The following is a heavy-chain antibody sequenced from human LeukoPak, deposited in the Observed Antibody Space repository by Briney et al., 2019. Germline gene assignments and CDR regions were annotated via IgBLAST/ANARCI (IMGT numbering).Heavy chain of an antibody. CDR2: ISGSGGST. D-gene: IGHD4/OR15-4a*01. CDR3: AKGGAPRRDFDY. V-gene: IGHV3-23*01. Sequence: PGGSLRLSCAASGFTFSSYAMSWVRQAPGKGLEWVSAISGSGGSTYYADSVKGRFIISRDNSKNTLYLQMNSLRAEDTAVYYCAKGGAPRRDFDYWGQGTLVTVSS. CDR1: GFTFSSYA. J-gene: IGHJ4*02.